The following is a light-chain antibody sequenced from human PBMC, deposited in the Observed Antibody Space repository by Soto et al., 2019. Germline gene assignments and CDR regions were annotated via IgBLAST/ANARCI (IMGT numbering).Light chain of an antibody. V-gene: IGKV3-15*01. CDR1: QSVSSN. CDR3: QQCTNWPRT. CDR2: GAS. Sequence: EIVMTQSPVTLSVSPGERATLSCWASQSVSSNLAWYQQKPGQAPRLLIYGASTRATGIPDRFSGSGSGTEFTFTISSLQSEDSAVYYCQQCTNWPRTFGQGTKVEIK. J-gene: IGKJ1*01.